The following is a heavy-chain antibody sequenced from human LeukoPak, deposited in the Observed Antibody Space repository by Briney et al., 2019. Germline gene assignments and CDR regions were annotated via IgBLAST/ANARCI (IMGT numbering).Heavy chain of an antibody. Sequence: ASVKVSCKASGYTFTGYYMHWVRQAPGQGLEWMGWINPNSGGTNYAQKFQARVTMTRDTSISTAYMELSRLRSDDTAVYYCARDLMVYQRYYYYMDVWGKGTTVTVSS. J-gene: IGHJ6*03. CDR1: GYTFTGYY. CDR3: ARDLMVYQRYYYYMDV. V-gene: IGHV1-2*02. D-gene: IGHD2-8*01. CDR2: INPNSGGT.